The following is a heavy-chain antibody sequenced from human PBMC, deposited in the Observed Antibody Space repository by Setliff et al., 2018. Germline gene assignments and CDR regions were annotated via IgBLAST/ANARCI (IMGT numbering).Heavy chain of an antibody. CDR3: AKDGGGYTAMVTGFDY. V-gene: IGHV3-43*01. CDR1: GFTFDDYT. D-gene: IGHD5-18*01. Sequence: GESLKISCAASGFTFDDYTMHWVRQAPGEGLEWVSLISWDGGSTYYADSVKGRFTISRDNSKNSLYLQMNSLRTEDTALYYCAKDGGGYTAMVTGFDYWGQGTLVTVSS. CDR2: ISWDGGST. J-gene: IGHJ4*02.